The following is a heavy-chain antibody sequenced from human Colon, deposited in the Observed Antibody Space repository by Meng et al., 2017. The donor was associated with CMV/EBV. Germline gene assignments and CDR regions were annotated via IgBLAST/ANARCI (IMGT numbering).Heavy chain of an antibody. CDR2: IFPADSDT. CDR1: GYSFADYW. J-gene: IGHJ6*02. V-gene: IGHV5-51*01. Sequence: GESLKISCRGSGYSFADYWIGWVRQMPGKGLEWMGIIFPADSDTKYSPSFQGQVTISADKSTSTAYLQWSSLQASDTAIYFCARHGLGGCRGGRCYTSFHYYGMDVWGQGTTVT. D-gene: IGHD2-15*01. CDR3: ARHGLGGCRGGRCYTSFHYYGMDV.